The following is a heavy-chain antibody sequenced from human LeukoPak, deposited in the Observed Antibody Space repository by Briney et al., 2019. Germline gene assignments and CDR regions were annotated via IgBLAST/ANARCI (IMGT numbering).Heavy chain of an antibody. CDR1: GGFISVSSDY. D-gene: IGHD4/OR15-4a*01. J-gene: IGHJ4*02. CDR2: IYYGGSK. Sequence: WDTLSLTCTLSGGFISVSSDYCGWIRRPGGKGLEWIGSIYYGGSKYYNTSLKSEVTTSVDTSKNQFTLKLTAGTATARAVYYGARQYGAGGQGTLVTVSS. V-gene: IGHV4-39*01. CDR3: ARQYGA.